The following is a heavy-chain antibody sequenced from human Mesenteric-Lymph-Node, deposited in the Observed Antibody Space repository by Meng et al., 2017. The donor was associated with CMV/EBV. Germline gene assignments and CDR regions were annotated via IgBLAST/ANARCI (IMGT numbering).Heavy chain of an antibody. CDR1: GFTFSNSW. D-gene: IGHD2-2*02. Sequence: GESLKISCGASGFTFSNSWMSWVRQAPGKGLEWVANIKQDGSEKYYVDSVKGRFTISRDNAKNALYLQMNSLRAEDTAVYYCASDDSLVPAAISWSSGPDYWGQGTLVTVSS. J-gene: IGHJ4*02. V-gene: IGHV3-7*01. CDR2: IKQDGSEK. CDR3: ASDDSLVPAAISWSSGPDY.